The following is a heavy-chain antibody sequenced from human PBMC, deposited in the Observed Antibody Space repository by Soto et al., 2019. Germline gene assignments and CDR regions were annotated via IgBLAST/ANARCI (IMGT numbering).Heavy chain of an antibody. V-gene: IGHV4-31*03. CDR2: IYYSGST. CDR1: GGSSISGGYY. J-gene: IGHJ1*01. Sequence: TLSLTCTVSGGSSISGGYYWSWIRQHPGKGLEWIGYIYYSGSTYYNPSLKSRVTISVDTSKNQFSLKLSSVTAADTAVYYCASSDYYDSSGYPEYFQHWGQGTLVTVSS. CDR3: ASSDYYDSSGYPEYFQH. D-gene: IGHD3-22*01.